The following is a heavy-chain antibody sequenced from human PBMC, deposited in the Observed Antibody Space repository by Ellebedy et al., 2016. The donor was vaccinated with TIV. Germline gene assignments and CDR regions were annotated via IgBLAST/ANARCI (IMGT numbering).Heavy chain of an antibody. V-gene: IGHV3-21*01. D-gene: IGHD3-10*01. CDR1: GFTFSSYT. CDR2: ISGNGRYT. CDR3: ARDRGERGLLSFFDF. J-gene: IGHJ4*02. Sequence: PGGSLRLSCAASGFTFSSYTMNWVRQAPGKGLEWVASISGNGRYTDYTDPVQGRFTISRDNPKKSLFLQMDNLRAGDTAMYFCARDRGERGLLSFFDFWGQGTLVTVSS.